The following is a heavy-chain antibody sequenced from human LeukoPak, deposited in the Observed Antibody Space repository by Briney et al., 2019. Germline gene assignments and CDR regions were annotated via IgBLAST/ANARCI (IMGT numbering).Heavy chain of an antibody. CDR3: ARISSSYDYDY. CDR1: GFTFRSYG. Sequence: PGGSLRLSCAASGFTFRSYGMHWVRQAPGKGLEYVEAISSNGGSTDYANSVKGRFTISRDNSKNTLYLQMGSLRAEDMAVYYCARISSSYDYDYWGQGTLVTVSS. V-gene: IGHV3-64*01. D-gene: IGHD6-6*01. CDR2: ISSNGGST. J-gene: IGHJ4*02.